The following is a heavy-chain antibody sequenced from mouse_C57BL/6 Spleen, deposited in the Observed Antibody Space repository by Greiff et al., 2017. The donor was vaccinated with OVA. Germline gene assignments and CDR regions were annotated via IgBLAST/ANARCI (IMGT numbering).Heavy chain of an antibody. Sequence: VQLQQSGPELVKPGASVKISCKASGYAFSSSWLNWVKQRPGKGLEWIGRIYPGDGDTNYNGKFKGKATLTANKSASTAYMQRSSLTSEDSAVYFCARQGYYYGRFDYWGQGTTLTVSS. D-gene: IGHD1-1*01. CDR2: IYPGDGDT. CDR1: GYAFSSSW. J-gene: IGHJ2*01. CDR3: ARQGYYYGRFDY. V-gene: IGHV1-82*01.